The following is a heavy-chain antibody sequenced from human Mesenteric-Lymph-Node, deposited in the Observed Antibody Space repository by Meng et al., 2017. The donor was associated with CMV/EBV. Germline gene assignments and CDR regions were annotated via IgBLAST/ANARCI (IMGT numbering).Heavy chain of an antibody. D-gene: IGHD3-9*01. V-gene: IGHV4-59*01. Sequence: SETLSLTCTVSGGSISSYYWSWIRQPPGKGLEWIGYIYYSGSTNYNPSLKSRVTISVDTSKNQFSLKLSSVTAADTAVYYCAREGGDILTGYGYFDYWGQGTLVTVSS. CDR1: GGSISSYY. CDR2: IYYSGST. J-gene: IGHJ4*02. CDR3: AREGGDILTGYGYFDY.